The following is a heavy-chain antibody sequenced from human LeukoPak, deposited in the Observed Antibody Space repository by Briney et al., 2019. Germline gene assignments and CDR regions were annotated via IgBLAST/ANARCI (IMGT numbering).Heavy chain of an antibody. D-gene: IGHD6-13*01. Sequence: ASVKVSCKASGYTFTGYYMHWVRQAPGQGLEWMGWINPNSGGTNYAQKFQGRVTMTRDTSISTAYMELSRLRSDDTAVHYCARDPWDRGIAAAGTRGFGYWGQGTLVTVSS. V-gene: IGHV1-2*02. CDR2: INPNSGGT. CDR1: GYTFTGYY. CDR3: ARDPWDRGIAAAGTRGFGY. J-gene: IGHJ4*02.